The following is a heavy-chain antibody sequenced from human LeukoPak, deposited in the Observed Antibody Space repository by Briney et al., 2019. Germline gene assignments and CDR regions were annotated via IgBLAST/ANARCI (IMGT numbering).Heavy chain of an antibody. Sequence: SETLSLTCTVSGGSISSSSYYWGWIRQPPGKGLEWIGSIYYSGSTYYNPSLKSRVTISVDTSKNQFSLKLSSVTAADTAVYYCARRFPWYSSSHRFDYWGRGTLVTVSS. J-gene: IGHJ4*02. V-gene: IGHV4-39*07. CDR2: IYYSGST. CDR3: ARRFPWYSSSHRFDY. CDR1: GGSISSSSYY. D-gene: IGHD6-6*01.